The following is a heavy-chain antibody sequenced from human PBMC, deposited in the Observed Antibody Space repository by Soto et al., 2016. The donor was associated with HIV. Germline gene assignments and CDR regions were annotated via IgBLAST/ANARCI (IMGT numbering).Heavy chain of an antibody. J-gene: IGHJ6*03. Sequence: QVQLVQSGAEVKKSGASVKVSCKVSGYSLTDYQMHWIRQARGQGLEWMGRINPKSGFTDYAQRFQGRVTMTSDVSISTVFMEVSGLTSDDTAVYYCARDGRYYSGSYYYYMDVWGKGTTVTVS. CDR3: ARDGRYYSGSYYYYMDV. CDR1: GYSLTDYQ. V-gene: IGHV1-2*06. CDR2: INPKSGFT. D-gene: IGHD3-10*01.